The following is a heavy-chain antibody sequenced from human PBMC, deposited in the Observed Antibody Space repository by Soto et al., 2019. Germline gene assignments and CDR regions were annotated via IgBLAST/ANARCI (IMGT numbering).Heavy chain of an antibody. J-gene: IGHJ6*02. D-gene: IGHD6-13*01. CDR2: IIPVLGTP. CDR1: GGTFTSTA. Sequence: QVLLVQSSAEVKKPGSSVKVSCKASGGTFTSTALSWVRQAPGQGLEWMGGIIPVLGTPNYAQKFQARLTVTADASTTTVHMELSSLRSDDTAVYYCASSAGLDHLLNYYGLNVWVQGTTVTVSS. V-gene: IGHV1-69*01. CDR3: ASSAGLDHLLNYYGLNV.